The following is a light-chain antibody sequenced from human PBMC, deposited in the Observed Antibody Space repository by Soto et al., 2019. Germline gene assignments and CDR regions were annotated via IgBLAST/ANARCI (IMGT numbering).Light chain of an antibody. Sequence: EIVLTQSPATLSLSPGERATLPCRASQSVSYYLAWYQQKPGQAPRLLIYDASNRATGIPARFSGSGSGTDFTLTISSLEPEDFAVYYCQQRSNWPPRFTYGPGTKVDIK. J-gene: IGKJ3*01. V-gene: IGKV3-11*01. CDR1: QSVSYY. CDR2: DAS. CDR3: QQRSNWPPRFT.